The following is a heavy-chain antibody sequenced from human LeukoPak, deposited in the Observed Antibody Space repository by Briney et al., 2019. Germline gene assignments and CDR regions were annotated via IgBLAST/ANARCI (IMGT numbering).Heavy chain of an antibody. V-gene: IGHV4-4*07. CDR1: GASITYYY. CDR3: ARTAGLKGYSYCYYMDV. D-gene: IGHD3/OR15-3a*01. Sequence: SETLSLTCSVSGASITYYYWSWIRQPAGKGLEWIGRIFPPGSANYSPSLKSRVTMSADTSKNQFSLKLSSATAADTAVYFCARTAGLKGYSYCYYMDVWGKGTTVTVSS. J-gene: IGHJ6*03. CDR2: IFPPGSA.